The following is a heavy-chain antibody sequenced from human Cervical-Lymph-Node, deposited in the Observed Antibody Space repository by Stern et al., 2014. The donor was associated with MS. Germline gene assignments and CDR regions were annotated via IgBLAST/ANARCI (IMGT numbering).Heavy chain of an antibody. CDR3: ARILYDGAYRGDY. CDR1: GFSLSNGRMG. V-gene: IGHV2-26*01. D-gene: IGHD3-10*01. Sequence: QVTLRESGPVLVKPTETLMLTCTVSGFSLSNGRMGVSWIRQPPGKALEWLAHIFTNDERSYSTSLKSRLTISKDTSRSQVVLTMTNMDPVDTATYFCARILYDGAYRGDYWGQGILVTVSS. J-gene: IGHJ4*02. CDR2: IFTNDER.